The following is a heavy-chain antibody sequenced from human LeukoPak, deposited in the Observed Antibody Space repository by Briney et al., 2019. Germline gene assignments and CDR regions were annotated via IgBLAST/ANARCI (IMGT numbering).Heavy chain of an antibody. D-gene: IGHD3-10*01. CDR3: ARAAMVRGVDYFDY. CDR2: ISDTGGTT. J-gene: IGHJ4*02. Sequence: PGGSLRLSCAASGFTFSSYSMAWGRQAPGMGLEWVSVISDTGGTTYYADSVKGRFTISRDNSKNTLYLQMNSLRAEDTAVYFCARAAMVRGVDYFDYWGQGTLVTVSS. V-gene: IGHV3-23*01. CDR1: GFTFSSYS.